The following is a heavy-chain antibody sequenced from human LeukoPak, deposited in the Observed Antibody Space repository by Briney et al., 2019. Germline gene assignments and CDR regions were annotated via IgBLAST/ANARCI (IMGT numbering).Heavy chain of an antibody. CDR3: AREETYSSSWYHGYYYYYMDV. V-gene: IGHV3-21*01. CDR1: GLTFSRYS. CDR2: ISSSSSYI. J-gene: IGHJ6*03. D-gene: IGHD6-13*01. Sequence: GGSLRLSCAASGLTFSRYSMNWVRQAPGKGLEWVSSISSSSSYIYYADAVKGRFTISRDNAKKSMYLQMNSLRAEDTAVYYCAREETYSSSWYHGYYYYYMDVWGKGTTVTVSS.